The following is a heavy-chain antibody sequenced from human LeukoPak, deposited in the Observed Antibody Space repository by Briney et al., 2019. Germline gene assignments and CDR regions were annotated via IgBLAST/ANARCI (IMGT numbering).Heavy chain of an antibody. J-gene: IGHJ5*02. D-gene: IGHD3-10*01. CDR3: ARGGSWFDP. CDR1: GGSISSGSYY. V-gene: IGHV4-61*02. Sequence: SETLSLTCTVTGGSISSGSYYWSWIRQPAGKGLEWIGRIYTSGSTNYNPSLKSRVTISVDTSKNQFSLKLTSVTAADTAVYYCARGGSWFDPWGQGTLVTVSS. CDR2: IYTSGST.